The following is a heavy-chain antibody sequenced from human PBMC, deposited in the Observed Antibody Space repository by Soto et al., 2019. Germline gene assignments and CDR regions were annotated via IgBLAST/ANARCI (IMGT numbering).Heavy chain of an antibody. Sequence: PSETLSLTCAVYGVSFSGYYWSWIRQPPGKGLEWIGEINHSGSTNYNPSLKSRVTISVDTSKNQFSLKLSSVTAADTAVYYFARKTALWFGELGTYNWFDPWGQGTQVTVSS. J-gene: IGHJ5*02. CDR3: ARKTALWFGELGTYNWFDP. CDR2: INHSGST. D-gene: IGHD3-10*01. CDR1: GVSFSGYY. V-gene: IGHV4-34*01.